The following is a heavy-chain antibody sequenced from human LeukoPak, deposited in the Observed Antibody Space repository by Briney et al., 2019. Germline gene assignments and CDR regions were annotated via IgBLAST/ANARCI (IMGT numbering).Heavy chain of an antibody. D-gene: IGHD2-2*01. J-gene: IGHJ4*02. Sequence: QPGGSLRLSCAASGFTFSSYWMSWVRQAPGKGLEWVANIKQDGSEKYYVDSVKGRFTISRDNSKNTLYLQMNSLRAEDTAVYYCAKDSIRYCSSTSCYLLDYWGRGTLVTVSS. V-gene: IGHV3-7*01. CDR2: IKQDGSEK. CDR3: AKDSIRYCSSTSCYLLDY. CDR1: GFTFSSYW.